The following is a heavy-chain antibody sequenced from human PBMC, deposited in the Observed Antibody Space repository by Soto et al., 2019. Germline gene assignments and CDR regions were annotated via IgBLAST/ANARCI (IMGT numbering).Heavy chain of an antibody. CDR1: GFTVSDNC. J-gene: IGHJ4*02. Sequence: GGSLRLSCAASGFTVSDNCMSWVRQAPGKGLEWVSLIYSDDNTYYADSVKGRFTISRDNSKNTLYLQMNSLRPEDTAVYYCARALGYNYGYWYWGQGTLVTVSS. D-gene: IGHD5-18*01. CDR3: ARALGYNYGYWY. V-gene: IGHV3-53*01. CDR2: IYSDDNT.